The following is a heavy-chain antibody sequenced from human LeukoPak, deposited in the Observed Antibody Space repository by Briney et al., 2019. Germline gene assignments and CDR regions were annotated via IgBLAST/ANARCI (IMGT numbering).Heavy chain of an antibody. Sequence: GGSLRLSCAASGFTFSSYAMSWVRQAPGKGLEWVSAISGSGGSTYYADSVKGRFTISRDNSKNTLYLQMNSLRAEDTAVYYCAKGDCSSTSCYANFDYWGQGTLVTVSS. J-gene: IGHJ4*02. V-gene: IGHV3-23*01. CDR1: GFTFSSYA. CDR2: ISGSGGST. D-gene: IGHD2-2*01. CDR3: AKGDCSSTSCYANFDY.